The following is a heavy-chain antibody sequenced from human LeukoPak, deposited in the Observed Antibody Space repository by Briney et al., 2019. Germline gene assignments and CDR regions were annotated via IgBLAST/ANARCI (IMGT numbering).Heavy chain of an antibody. J-gene: IGHJ4*02. D-gene: IGHD2-15*01. CDR1: GGAMSNLRYY. V-gene: IGHV4-39*01. CDR3: GGKRIVASVAANGGLDY. Sequence: SETLSLTLTVRGGAMSNLRYYSFWIRQPPGKGLEWIGSIYYSGSTYYNPSLKSRVTISVDTSKNQFSLKLSSVTAADTAVYYVGGKRIVASVAANGGLDYWGQGTLVTVSS. CDR2: IYYSGST.